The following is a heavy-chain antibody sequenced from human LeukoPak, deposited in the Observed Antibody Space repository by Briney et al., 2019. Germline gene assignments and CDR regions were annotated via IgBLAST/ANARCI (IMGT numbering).Heavy chain of an antibody. CDR3: AKWLEGGRPDFDS. D-gene: IGHD2-15*01. V-gene: IGHV3-23*01. CDR1: GFAVSSYA. J-gene: IGHJ4*02. Sequence: GESLRLSCAASGFAVSSYAMTWVRQAPGKGLEWVSAVSASGGSTYYADSVKGRFTISRDNSRNTLYLQMNGLRAEDTAVYYCAKWLEGGRPDFDSWGQGTLVTVSS. CDR2: VSASGGST.